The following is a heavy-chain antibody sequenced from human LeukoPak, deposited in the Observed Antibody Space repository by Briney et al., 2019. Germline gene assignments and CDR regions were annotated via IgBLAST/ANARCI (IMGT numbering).Heavy chain of an antibody. CDR2: ISAYNGDT. D-gene: IGHD6-19*01. J-gene: IGHJ5*02. CDR1: GYTFTSYG. Sequence: ASVKVSCXASGYTFTSYGISWVRLAPGQGLEWMGWISAYNGDTNYAQKLQGRVTMTTDTSTSTAYMELRSLRSDDTAVYYCAREAGPQRFLGSGRYQNWFDPWGQGTLVTVSS. CDR3: AREAGPQRFLGSGRYQNWFDP. V-gene: IGHV1-18*01.